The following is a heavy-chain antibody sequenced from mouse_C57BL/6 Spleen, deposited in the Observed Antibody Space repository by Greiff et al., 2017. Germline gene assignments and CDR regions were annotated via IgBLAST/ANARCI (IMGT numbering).Heavy chain of an antibody. V-gene: IGHV1-69*01. CDR2: IDPSDSYT. D-gene: IGHD2-4*01. CDR3: ARWRHYDYDPGYYFDY. J-gene: IGHJ2*01. Sequence: VQLQQPGAELVMPGASVKLSCKASGYTFTSYWMHWVKQRPGQGLEWIGEIDPSDSYTNYNQKFKGKSTLTVDKSSSTAYMQLSSLTSEDSAVYYCARWRHYDYDPGYYFDYWGQGTTLTVSS. CDR1: GYTFTSYW.